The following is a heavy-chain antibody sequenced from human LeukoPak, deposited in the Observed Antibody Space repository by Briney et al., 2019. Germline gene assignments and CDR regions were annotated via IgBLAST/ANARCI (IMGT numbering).Heavy chain of an antibody. J-gene: IGHJ4*02. CDR3: ARPDYHSSASYYGPFDY. D-gene: IGHD3-22*01. Sequence: SETLSLTCTVSGGSISSVSYYWGWIRQPPGKGLEWIGSIHYSGSTYYKPSLKSRVTISVDTSKNHFSLTLSSVTAADTAVYFCARPDYHSSASYYGPFDYWGQGSLVTVSS. V-gene: IGHV4-39*02. CDR1: GGSISSVSYY. CDR2: IHYSGST.